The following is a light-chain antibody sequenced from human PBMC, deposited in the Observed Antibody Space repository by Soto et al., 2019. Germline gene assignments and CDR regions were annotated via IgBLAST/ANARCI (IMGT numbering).Light chain of an antibody. J-gene: IGLJ3*02. CDR1: SSNIGSNT. V-gene: IGLV1-44*01. CDR3: AAWDDSSYGWV. CDR2: YNN. Sequence: QSVLTQPPSASGTPGQRVTISCSGSSSNIGSNTVNWYQQLPGTAPTLLIYYNNQRPSGVPDRFSGSKSGTSASLAISGLQSEDEAHYYCAAWDDSSYGWVFGGGTTVTVL.